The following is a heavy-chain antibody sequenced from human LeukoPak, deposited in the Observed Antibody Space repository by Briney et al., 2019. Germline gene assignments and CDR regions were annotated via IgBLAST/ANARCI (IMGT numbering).Heavy chain of an antibody. CDR3: ARHLSYYDSSGSFRQNDAFDI. D-gene: IGHD3-22*01. Sequence: SETLSLTCTVSGGSISSYYWSWIRQPPGKGLEWIGYIYYRGSTNYNPSLKSRVTISVDTSKNQFSLKLSSVTAADTAVYYCARHLSYYDSSGSFRQNDAFDIWGQGTMVTVSS. CDR1: GGSISSYY. CDR2: IYYRGST. J-gene: IGHJ3*02. V-gene: IGHV4-59*08.